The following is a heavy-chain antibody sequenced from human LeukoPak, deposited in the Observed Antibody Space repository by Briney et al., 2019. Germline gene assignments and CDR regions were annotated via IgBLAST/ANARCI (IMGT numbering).Heavy chain of an antibody. CDR3: ARGYNWNYPIDY. J-gene: IGHJ4*02. CDR2: ISGSGAST. CDR1: GFTFSNYA. D-gene: IGHD1-7*01. Sequence: GGSLRLSCTASGFTFSNYAMNWVRQAPGKGLEWVSAISGSGASTYYADSVKGRFTISRDNSKNTLYLQMNSLRAEDTAVYYCARGYNWNYPIDYWGQGTLVTVSS. V-gene: IGHV3-23*01.